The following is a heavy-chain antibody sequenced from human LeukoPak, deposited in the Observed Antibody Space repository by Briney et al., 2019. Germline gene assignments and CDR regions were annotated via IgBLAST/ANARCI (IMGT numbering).Heavy chain of an antibody. D-gene: IGHD6-19*01. V-gene: IGHV4-38-2*02. CDR3: ARMNKGGWVLQFDWFDP. CDR2: IYHSGST. Sequence: SETLSLTCTVSGYSISSGYYWGWIRQPPGKGLEWIGSIYHSGSTYYNPSLKSRVTISVDTSKNQFSLKLSSVTAADTAVYYCARMNKGGWVLQFDWFDPWGQGTLVTVSS. J-gene: IGHJ5*02. CDR1: GYSISSGYY.